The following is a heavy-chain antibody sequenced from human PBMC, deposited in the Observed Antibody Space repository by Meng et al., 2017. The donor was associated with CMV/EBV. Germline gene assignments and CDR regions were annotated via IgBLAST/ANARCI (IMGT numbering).Heavy chain of an antibody. D-gene: IGHD2-2*01. CDR1: GFTFSNYA. J-gene: IGHJ6*02. CDR3: ARDWYCSSTSCLYYYYYYGMDV. CDR2: ISYDGSNK. V-gene: IGHV3-30-3*01. Sequence: GESLKISCAASGFTFSNYAIHWVRQAPGKGLEWVAVISYDGSNKYYTDSVRGRFTISRDNSKNTVYLQMNSLRAEDTAVYYCARDWYCSSTSCLYYYYYYGMDVWGPGTAVTVSS.